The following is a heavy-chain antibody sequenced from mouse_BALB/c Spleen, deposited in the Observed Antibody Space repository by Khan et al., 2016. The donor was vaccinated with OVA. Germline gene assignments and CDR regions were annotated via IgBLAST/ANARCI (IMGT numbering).Heavy chain of an antibody. D-gene: IGHD2-4*01. J-gene: IGHJ3*01. V-gene: IGHV2-2*02. Sequence: QVQLKESGPGLVQPSQSLSITCTVSGFSLTNYGVHWVRQSPGKGLEWLGVIWSGGSTDYHAAFISRLSISKDNSKSQVFFKMNSLQPNDTAMDYCARNYDYDEGLAYWGQGTLVTVSA. CDR2: IWSGGST. CDR3: ARNYDYDEGLAY. CDR1: GFSLTNYG.